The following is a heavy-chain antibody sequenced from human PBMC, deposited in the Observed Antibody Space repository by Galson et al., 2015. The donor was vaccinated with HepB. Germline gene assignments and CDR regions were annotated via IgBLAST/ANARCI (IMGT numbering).Heavy chain of an antibody. J-gene: IGHJ6*02. CDR1: GGTFSRYYA. Sequence: SVKVSCKASGGTFSRYYAISWVRHAPGQGLEWMATRIPIFGTTNYAQKFQGRVTITADESTTTAYMELSSLRSEDTAVYYCAKTRFLEWVGSTGKEHRYSAMDVWGQGTTVPGSS. CDR3: AKTRFLEWVGSTGKEHRYSAMDV. D-gene: IGHD3-3*01. V-gene: IGHV1-69*13. CDR2: RIPIFGTT.